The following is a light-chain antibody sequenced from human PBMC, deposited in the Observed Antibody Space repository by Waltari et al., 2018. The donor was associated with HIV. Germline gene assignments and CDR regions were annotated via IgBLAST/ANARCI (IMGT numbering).Light chain of an antibody. CDR3: STHTTTDTLI. J-gene: IGLJ2*01. CDR2: ELT. V-gene: IGLV2-14*03. Sequence: QSALTQPASVSGSPGQSVTISCTATTSDFGRYNSVSWYQKHPGKLPKVIIYELTSRSSWVPHRFSGSKSGNTASLTISGLQAEDEAIYYCSTHTTTDTLIFGGGTKLTVL. CDR1: TSDFGRYNS.